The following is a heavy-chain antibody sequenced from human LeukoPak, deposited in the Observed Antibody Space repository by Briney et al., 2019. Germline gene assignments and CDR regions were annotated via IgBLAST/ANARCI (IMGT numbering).Heavy chain of an antibody. V-gene: IGHV3-20*04. CDR1: GFTFDDYG. CDR3: ARVGAARRHPYYYYYYMDV. CDR2: INWNGGST. J-gene: IGHJ6*03. D-gene: IGHD6-6*01. Sequence: GGSLRLSCAASGFTFDDYGMSWVRQAPGKGLEWVSGINWNGGSTGYADSVKGRFTISRDNAKNSLYLQMNSLRAEDTALYYCARVGAARRHPYYYYYYMDVWGKGTTVTVSS.